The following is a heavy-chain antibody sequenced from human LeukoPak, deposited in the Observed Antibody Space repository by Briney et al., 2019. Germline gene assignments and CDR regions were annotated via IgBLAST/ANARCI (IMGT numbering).Heavy chain of an antibody. J-gene: IGHJ4*02. Sequence: ASVKVSCKASGGTFSSYAISWVRQAPGQGLEWMGRIIPIFGIANYAQKFQGRVTITADKSTSTAYMELSSLRAEDTAVYYCARQYNGNDRYFDYWGQGTLVTVSS. CDR2: IIPIFGIA. D-gene: IGHD1-1*01. V-gene: IGHV1-69*04. CDR1: GGTFSSYA. CDR3: ARQYNGNDRYFDY.